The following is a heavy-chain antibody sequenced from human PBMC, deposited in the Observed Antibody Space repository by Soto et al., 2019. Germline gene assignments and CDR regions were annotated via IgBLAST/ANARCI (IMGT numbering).Heavy chain of an antibody. CDR2: IHYSGST. Sequence: QVQLQESGPGLVKPSETLSLTCSVSGGSISIYYWSWIRQPPGKGLEWIGFIHYSGSTNSNPSLKSRLTTSIDTSRNQVSLKRSSVTTADTAVYYCARGYRSGGNCYRFNFACWGQGILVTVCS. CDR1: GGSISIYY. D-gene: IGHD2-15*01. V-gene: IGHV4-59*01. J-gene: IGHJ4*02. CDR3: ARGYRSGGNCYRFNFAC.